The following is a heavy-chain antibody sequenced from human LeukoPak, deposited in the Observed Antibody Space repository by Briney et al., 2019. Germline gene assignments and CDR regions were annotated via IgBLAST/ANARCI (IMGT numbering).Heavy chain of an antibody. CDR3: ARVKSKAVAGPDAFDI. Sequence: ASVKVSCKASGYTFTSYYMHWVRQAPGQGLEWMGIINPSGGSTRYAQKFQGRVTMTRDTSTSTVYMELSSLRSEDTAVYYCARVKSKAVAGPDAFDIWGQGTMVTVSS. D-gene: IGHD6-19*01. CDR2: INPSGGST. V-gene: IGHV1-46*01. CDR1: GYTFTSYY. J-gene: IGHJ3*02.